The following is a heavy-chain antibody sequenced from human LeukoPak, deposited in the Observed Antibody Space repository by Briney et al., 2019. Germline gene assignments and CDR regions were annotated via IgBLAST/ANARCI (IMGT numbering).Heavy chain of an antibody. CDR1: GFTFSSYA. Sequence: GGSLRLSCAASGFTFSSYAMHWVRQAPGKGLEWVAVISYDGSNKYYADSVKGRFTISRDNSKNTLYLQMNSLRAEDTAVYYCARPLHGEYPRGVDFDYWGQGTLVTVSS. D-gene: IGHD2/OR15-2a*01. J-gene: IGHJ4*02. V-gene: IGHV3-30-3*01. CDR2: ISYDGSNK. CDR3: ARPLHGEYPRGVDFDY.